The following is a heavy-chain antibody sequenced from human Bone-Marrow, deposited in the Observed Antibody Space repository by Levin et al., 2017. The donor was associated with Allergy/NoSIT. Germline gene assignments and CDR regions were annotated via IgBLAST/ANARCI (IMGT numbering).Heavy chain of an antibody. CDR1: GFTLSDHY. CDR2: SRNKANSYST. D-gene: IGHD3-10*01. J-gene: IGHJ4*02. CDR3: ARAIKFASTAYHPGTN. V-gene: IGHV3-72*01. Sequence: GGSLRLSCAASGFTLSDHYMDWVRQSPGKGLEWVGRSRNKANSYSTEYAASVKGRFTISRDDSKDSLYLQMNNLDTDDTAMYYCARAIKFASTAYHPGTNWGQGTLVTVSS.